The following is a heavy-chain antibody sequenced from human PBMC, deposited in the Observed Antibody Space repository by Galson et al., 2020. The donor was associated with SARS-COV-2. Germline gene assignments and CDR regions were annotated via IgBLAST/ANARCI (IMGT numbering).Heavy chain of an antibody. CDR2: ISYDGSNK. Sequence: GESLKNSCAASGFTFSNYAMHWVRQAPGKGLEWVAVISYDGSNKYYADSVKGRFTISRDNSKNTLYLQMNSLRAEDTAVYYCARELINAADYWGQGTLVTVSS. D-gene: IGHD3-16*01. CDR3: ARELINAADY. V-gene: IGHV3-30*04. J-gene: IGHJ4*02. CDR1: GFTFSNYA.